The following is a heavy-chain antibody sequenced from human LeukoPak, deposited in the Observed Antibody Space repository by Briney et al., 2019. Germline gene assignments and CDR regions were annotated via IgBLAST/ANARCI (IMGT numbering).Heavy chain of an antibody. V-gene: IGHV3-64*01. D-gene: IGHD4-17*01. CDR3: ARETTGTFDY. J-gene: IGHJ4*02. CDR2: ISSSGGST. CDR1: GFTFSTYA. Sequence: PGGSLRLSCSASGFTFSTYAMHWVRQAPGKGLEYVSAISSSGGSTYYANSVKGRFTISRDNSKSTLYLQMGSLRDEDMAVYYCARETTGTFDYWGQGTLVTVSS.